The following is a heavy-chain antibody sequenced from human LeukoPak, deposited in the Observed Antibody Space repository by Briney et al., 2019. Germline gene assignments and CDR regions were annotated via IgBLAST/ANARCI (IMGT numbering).Heavy chain of an antibody. V-gene: IGHV3-11*01. CDR3: ASGVVAYRPYYYYGMDV. CDR1: GFTFSDYY. D-gene: IGHD2-2*01. Sequence: GGSLRLSCAASGFTFSDYYMSWIRQAPGKGLEWVSYISSSGSTIYYADSVKGRFTISRDNAKNSLYLQMNSLRAEDTAVYYCASGVVAYRPYYYYGMDVWGQGTTVTVSS. J-gene: IGHJ6*02. CDR2: ISSSGSTI.